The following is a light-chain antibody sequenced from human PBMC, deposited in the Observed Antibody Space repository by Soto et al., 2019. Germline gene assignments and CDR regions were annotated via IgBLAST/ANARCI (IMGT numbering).Light chain of an antibody. CDR2: EDS. CDR1: SSNIGSHY. J-gene: IGLJ3*02. CDR3: GTWDSSLSGGV. Sequence: QSVLTQPPSVSAAPGQKVTISCSGSSSNIGSHYVSWYQQLPGTAPKLLIYEDSNRPPGIPDRFSGSKSGTSATLGITGLQTGDEADYYCGTWDSSLSGGVFGGGTKLTVL. V-gene: IGLV1-51*01.